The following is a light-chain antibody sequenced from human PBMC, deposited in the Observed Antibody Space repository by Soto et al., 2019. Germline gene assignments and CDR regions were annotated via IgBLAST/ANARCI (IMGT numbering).Light chain of an antibody. J-gene: IGKJ1*01. CDR3: QQYNSYLWT. Sequence: DIQMTQSPSTLSASVGDRVTITCRASQSISYWLAWYQQKPGKAPKLLIYDASSLESGVPSRFSGSGSGTEFTLTITSLQPDDFATYYCQQYNSYLWTFGQGTKVDIK. V-gene: IGKV1-5*01. CDR2: DAS. CDR1: QSISYW.